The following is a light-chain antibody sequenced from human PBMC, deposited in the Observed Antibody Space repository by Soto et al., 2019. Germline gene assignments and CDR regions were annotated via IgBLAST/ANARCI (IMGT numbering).Light chain of an antibody. J-gene: IGKJ1*01. CDR1: QSVRSSY. V-gene: IGKV3-20*01. CDR3: QQYGTSPRT. CDR2: GVS. Sequence: EIVLTQSPGTLSLSPGERATLSCRASQSVRSSYLAWYQQKLGQAPRLLIYGVSNRATGIPDRFSGSGSGTDFHLTISRLESEDFAVYYCQQYGTSPRTCGEGTKVEIK.